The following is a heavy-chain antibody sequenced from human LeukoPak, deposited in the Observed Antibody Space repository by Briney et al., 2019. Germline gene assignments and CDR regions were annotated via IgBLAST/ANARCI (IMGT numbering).Heavy chain of an antibody. J-gene: IGHJ6*02. CDR1: GGSISSSY. V-gene: IGHV4-59*01. CDR3: ARGRAAAGLYYYYYYGMDV. Sequence: PSETLSLTCTVSGGSISSSYWSWIRQPPGKGLEWIGYIYYSGSTNYNPSLKSRVTISVDTSKNQFSLKLSSVTAADTAVYYCARGRAAAGLYYYYYYGMDVWGQGTTVTVSS. D-gene: IGHD6-13*01. CDR2: IYYSGST.